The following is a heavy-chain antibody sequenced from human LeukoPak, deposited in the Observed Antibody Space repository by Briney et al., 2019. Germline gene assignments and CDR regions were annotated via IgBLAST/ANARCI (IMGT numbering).Heavy chain of an antibody. J-gene: IGHJ3*02. CDR2: IHYRGST. CDR3: ARHGHFDWLLDI. V-gene: IGHV4-59*08. Sequence: SETLFLTCTVSGGSISSYYWSWIRQPPGKGLEWIGHIHYRGSTNYNPSLKSRVTISVDTSKNQISLKLSSVTAADTAVYYCARHGHFDWLLDIWGQGTMVTVSS. CDR1: GGSISSYY. D-gene: IGHD3-9*01.